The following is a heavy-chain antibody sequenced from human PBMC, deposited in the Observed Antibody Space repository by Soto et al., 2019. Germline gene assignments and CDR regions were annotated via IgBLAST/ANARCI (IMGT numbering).Heavy chain of an antibody. CDR3: ARSDRNWFDS. CDR2: IYDRGNT. V-gene: IGHV4-59*01. CDR1: GGSISMYY. Sequence: SETLSLTCSVSGGSISMYYCSWIRQPPGKGLEWIGYIYDRGNTNYNPSLKSRVTISVDTSKNQFSLQLSSVTAADTAVYYCARSDRNWFDSWGQGTLVTAPQ. J-gene: IGHJ5*01.